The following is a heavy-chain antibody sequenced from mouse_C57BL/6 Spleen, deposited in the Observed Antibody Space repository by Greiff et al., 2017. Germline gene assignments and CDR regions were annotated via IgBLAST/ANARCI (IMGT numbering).Heavy chain of an antibody. V-gene: IGHV1-22*01. CDR3: ASGGFITTVVAPFDY. CDR1: GYTFTDYN. Sequence: EVKLMESGPELVKPGASVKMSCKASGYTFTDYNMHWVKQSHGKSLEWIGYINPNNGGTSYNQKFKGKATLTVNKSSSTAYMELRSLTSEDSAVYYCASGGFITTVVAPFDYWGQGTTLTVSS. D-gene: IGHD1-1*01. CDR2: INPNNGGT. J-gene: IGHJ2*01.